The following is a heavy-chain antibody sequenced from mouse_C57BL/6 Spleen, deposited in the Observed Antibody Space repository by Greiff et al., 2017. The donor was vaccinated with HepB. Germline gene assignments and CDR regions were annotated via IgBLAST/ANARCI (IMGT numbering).Heavy chain of an antibody. CDR2: IDPEDGET. Sequence: EVQLQQSGAELVKPGASVKLSCTASGFNIKDYYMHWVKQRTEQGLEWIGRIDPEDGETKYAPKFQGKATITADTSSNTAYLHLSSLTSEDTAVYYWARDPPLRYSNSYAMDYWGQGTSVTVSS. D-gene: IGHD2-5*01. J-gene: IGHJ4*01. V-gene: IGHV14-2*01. CDR3: ARDPPLRYSNSYAMDY. CDR1: GFNIKDYY.